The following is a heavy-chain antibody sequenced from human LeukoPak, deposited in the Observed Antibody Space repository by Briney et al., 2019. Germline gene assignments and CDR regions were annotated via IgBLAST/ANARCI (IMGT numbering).Heavy chain of an antibody. CDR3: AKRSGSPHNFDY. V-gene: IGHV3-43*02. J-gene: IGHJ4*02. Sequence: TGGSLRLSCAASGFNFDAHAMNWVRQAPGKPLEWVSLISGDGGAALYADSVKGRFTISRDNSRNSLYLQMQSLRPEDTALYYCAKRSGSPHNFDYWGRGTLVTLSS. D-gene: IGHD1-14*01. CDR2: ISGDGGAA. CDR1: GFNFDAHA.